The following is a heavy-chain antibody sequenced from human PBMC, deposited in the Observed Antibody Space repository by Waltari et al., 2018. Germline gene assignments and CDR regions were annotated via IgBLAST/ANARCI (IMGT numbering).Heavy chain of an antibody. V-gene: IGHV4-59*01. J-gene: IGHJ4*02. D-gene: IGHD2-15*01. CDR3: ARATGSLLPFDY. CDR1: GGSISSYY. Sequence: QVQLQESGPGLVKPSETLSLTCTVSGGSISSYYWSWIRQPPGKGLEWIGYIYYSGSTNYTPSLKSRVTISVDTSKNQFSLKLSSVTAADTAVYYCARATGSLLPFDYWGQGTLVTVSS. CDR2: IYYSGST.